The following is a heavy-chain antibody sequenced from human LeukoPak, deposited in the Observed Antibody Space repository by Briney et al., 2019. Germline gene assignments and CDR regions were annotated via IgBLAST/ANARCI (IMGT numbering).Heavy chain of an antibody. J-gene: IGHJ4*02. Sequence: SETLSLTCGLYGGSFSDHSWSWIRQSPGKGLEWIGDLNRRGTVNFNPSLKSRVLISLDTSRTQFSLRLDSLTAADTAVYYCAREQALPGVTISGVVVMGYFDNWGQGTLVIVSS. V-gene: IGHV4-34*01. CDR3: AREQALPGVTISGVVVMGYFDN. CDR2: LNRRGTV. CDR1: GGSFSDHS. D-gene: IGHD3-3*01.